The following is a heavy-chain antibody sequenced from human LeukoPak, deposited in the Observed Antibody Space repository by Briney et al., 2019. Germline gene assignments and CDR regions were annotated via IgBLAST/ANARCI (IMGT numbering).Heavy chain of an antibody. CDR1: GYTFTSYG. J-gene: IGHJ6*02. CDR2: ISAYNGNT. V-gene: IGHV1-18*01. D-gene: IGHD4-17*01. CDR3: AATSTVTTGFYYYYGMDV. Sequence: GASVKVSCKASGYTFTSYGISWVRQAPGQGLEWMGWISAYNGNTNYAQKLQGRVTMTTDTSTSTAYMELRSLRSDDTAVYYCAATSTVTTGFYYYYGMDVWGQGTTVTVSS.